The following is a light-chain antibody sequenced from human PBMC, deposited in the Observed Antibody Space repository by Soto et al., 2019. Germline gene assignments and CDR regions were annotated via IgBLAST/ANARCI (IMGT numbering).Light chain of an antibody. CDR2: ADS. V-gene: IGKV3-11*01. J-gene: IGKJ5*01. CDR1: QSVSGY. CDR3: QQRSSAIT. Sequence: EIVLTQSPAPLSLSPGETATLXXRASQSVSGYIGWYQQKPGQAPRXLIYADSNRATGIPARFSGSGSGTDFTLTISSLEPEDFAVYYCQQRSSAITFGQGTRLEIK.